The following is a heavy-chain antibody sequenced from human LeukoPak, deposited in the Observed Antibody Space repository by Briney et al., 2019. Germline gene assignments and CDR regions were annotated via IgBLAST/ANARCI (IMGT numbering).Heavy chain of an antibody. J-gene: IGHJ4*02. CDR1: GGSISSSNW. CDR2: IYHAGNT. CDR3: ATEAYYDSSGPHLDY. Sequence: SETLSLTCAVSGGSISSSNWWTWVRQPPGKGLEWIGEIYHAGNTNYNPSLKSRVTISVNKSKNQFSLKLTSVTAADTAVYYCATEAYYDSSGPHLDYWGQGTLVTVSS. D-gene: IGHD3-22*01. V-gene: IGHV4-4*02.